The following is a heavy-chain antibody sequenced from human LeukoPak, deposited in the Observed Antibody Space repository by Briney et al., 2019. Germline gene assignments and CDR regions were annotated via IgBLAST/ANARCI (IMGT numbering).Heavy chain of an antibody. CDR2: ISYDGSNK. CDR3: WAFTGSSGYYSFDY. D-gene: IGHD3-22*01. V-gene: IGHV3-30*03. J-gene: IGHJ4*02. CDR1: GFTFSSYG. Sequence: PGGSLRLSCAASGFTFSSYGMHWVRQAPGKGLEWVAVISYDGSNKYYADSVKGQFTISRDNSKNTLYLQMNSLRAEDTAVYYCWAFTGSSGYYSFDYWGQGTLVTVSS.